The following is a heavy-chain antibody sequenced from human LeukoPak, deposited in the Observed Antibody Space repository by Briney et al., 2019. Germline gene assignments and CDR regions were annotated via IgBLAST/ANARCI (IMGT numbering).Heavy chain of an antibody. V-gene: IGHV3-11*01. D-gene: IGHD6-19*01. CDR3: AKKVAGDFFDY. CDR1: GSTFSDYY. Sequence: GGSLRLFCAASGSTFSDYYMSWIRQAPGKGLEWVSYISSSGSTIYYADSVKGRFTISRDNAKNSLYLQMNSLRAEDTAVYYCAKKVAGDFFDYWGQGTLVTVSS. J-gene: IGHJ4*02. CDR2: ISSSGSTI.